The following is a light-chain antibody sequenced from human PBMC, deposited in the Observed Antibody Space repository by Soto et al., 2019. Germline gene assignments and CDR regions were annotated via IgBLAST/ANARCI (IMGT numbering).Light chain of an antibody. Sequence: EIVLTQSPGTLSLSPGERATLSCRASQSVSSSYLAWYQKKPGQAPRLLIYGASSRATGSPDRFSGSGSGTDFTLTISRLEPEDFAVYYCQQYGGSPLYTFGQGTKLEIK. V-gene: IGKV3-20*01. CDR1: QSVSSSY. CDR2: GAS. CDR3: QQYGGSPLYT. J-gene: IGKJ2*01.